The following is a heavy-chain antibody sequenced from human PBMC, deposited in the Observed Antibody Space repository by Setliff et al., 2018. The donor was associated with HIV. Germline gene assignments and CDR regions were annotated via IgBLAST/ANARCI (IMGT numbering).Heavy chain of an antibody. D-gene: IGHD6-6*01. V-gene: IGHV3-15*07. Sequence: GGSLRLSCAASGFTFSNAWMNWVRQAPGKGLEWVGRIKSKTDGGTTDYAAPVKGRFTISRDDSKNTLYLQMNSLKTEDTAVYYCRAEYSSSSTPTELTAFDYWGQGTLVTVSS. J-gene: IGHJ4*02. CDR1: GFTFSNAW. CDR2: IKSKTDGGTT. CDR3: RAEYSSSSTPTELTAFDY.